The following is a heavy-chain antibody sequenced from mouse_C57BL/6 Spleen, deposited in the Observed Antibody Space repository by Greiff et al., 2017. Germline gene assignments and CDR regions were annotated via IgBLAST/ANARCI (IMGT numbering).Heavy chain of an antibody. CDR2: IYPGDGDT. Sequence: QVQLKESGPELVKPGASVKISCKASGYAFSSSWMNWVKQRPGKGLEWIGRIYPGDGDTNYNGKFKGKATLTADKSSSTAYMQLSSLTSEDSAVYFCATPTTVVADYFDVWGTGTTVTVSS. D-gene: IGHD1-1*01. CDR3: ATPTTVVADYFDV. J-gene: IGHJ1*03. V-gene: IGHV1-82*01. CDR1: GYAFSSSW.